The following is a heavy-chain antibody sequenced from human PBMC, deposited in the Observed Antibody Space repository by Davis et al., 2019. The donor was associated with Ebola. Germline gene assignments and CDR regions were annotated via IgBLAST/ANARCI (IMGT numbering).Heavy chain of an antibody. D-gene: IGHD1-14*01. Sequence: AASVKVSCKASGYAFTSYDINWVRQATGQGLEWMGWMIPNSGNTGYVERFQGRVTMSRNTSISTAYMELSSLRSEDTAVYYCARSGVRGYYNGMDVWGQGTTVTVSS. J-gene: IGHJ6*02. CDR2: MIPNSGNT. CDR1: GYAFTSYD. V-gene: IGHV1-8*01. CDR3: ARSGVRGYYNGMDV.